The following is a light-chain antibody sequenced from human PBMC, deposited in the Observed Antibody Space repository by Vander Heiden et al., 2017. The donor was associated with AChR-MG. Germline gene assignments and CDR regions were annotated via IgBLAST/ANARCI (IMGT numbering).Light chain of an antibody. Sequence: SYVLTPPPSLSVAPGMTATLTCGGDNIRSKNVHWYQQKPGQAPLLVVYDDNSRPSGIPDRFSGSKSRTTATLTISRVDAGDEAEYFCQVWDNISVFGGGTKLTVL. CDR2: DDN. CDR3: QVWDNISV. V-gene: IGLV3-21*03. CDR1: NIRSKN. J-gene: IGLJ3*02.